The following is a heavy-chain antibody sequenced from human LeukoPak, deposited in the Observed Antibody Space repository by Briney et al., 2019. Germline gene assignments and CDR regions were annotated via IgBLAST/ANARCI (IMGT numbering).Heavy chain of an antibody. CDR2: ISYDGSNK. V-gene: IGHV3-30*18. Sequence: GGSLRLSCAASGFTFSSYGMHWVRQAPGKGLEWVAVISYDGSNKYYADSVKGRFTISRDNSKNTPYLQMNSLRAEDTAVYYCAKEDVVYYYYYGMDVWGQGTTVTVSS. CDR3: AKEDVVYYYYYGMDV. J-gene: IGHJ6*02. D-gene: IGHD3-16*01. CDR1: GFTFSSYG.